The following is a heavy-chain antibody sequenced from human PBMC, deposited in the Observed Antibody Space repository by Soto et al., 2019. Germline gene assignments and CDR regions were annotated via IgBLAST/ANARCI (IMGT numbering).Heavy chain of an antibody. CDR1: GCTFSDYP. D-gene: IGHD6-13*01. V-gene: IGHV1-3*01. J-gene: IGHJ4*01. CDR3: ARDRSGYPDF. CDR2: INAGTGNT. Sequence: QVQLVQSGAEVKKPGASVRVSCKASGCTFSDYPMHWVRQAPGQRLEWLGWINAGTGNTKYSQKFQGRITITRDTFASTVYMELSSVTSHDTAVYYCARDRSGYPDFWGQGTLVTISA.